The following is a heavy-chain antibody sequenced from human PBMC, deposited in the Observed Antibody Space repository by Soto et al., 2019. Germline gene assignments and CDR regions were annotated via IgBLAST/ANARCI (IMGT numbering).Heavy chain of an antibody. CDR1: GYTFTSYD. D-gene: IGHD3-10*01. CDR3: ARVLLWFGEHHYYYYGMDV. CDR2: MNPNSGNT. V-gene: IGHV1-8*01. Sequence: ASVKVSCKASGYTFTSYDINWVRQATGQGLEWMGWMNPNSGNTGYAQKFQGRVTMTRNTSISTAYMELSSLRSEDTAVYYCARVLLWFGEHHYYYYGMDVWGQGTTVTVSS. J-gene: IGHJ6*02.